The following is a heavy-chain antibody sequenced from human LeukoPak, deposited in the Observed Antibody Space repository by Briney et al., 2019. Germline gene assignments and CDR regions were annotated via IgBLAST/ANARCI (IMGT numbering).Heavy chain of an antibody. Sequence: RGSLRLSCVASGFTFSSYWMHWVRQDPRKGLVWVSRINGDGSNINYADSVRGRFTISRDNAKNTLYLQMNTLRVEDTAVYYCARDLMDYDVSTGLHHYYMDVWGQGTTVTVSS. CDR1: GFTFSSYW. CDR3: ARDLMDYDVSTGLHHYYMDV. J-gene: IGHJ6*02. V-gene: IGHV3-74*01. CDR2: INGDGSNI. D-gene: IGHD3-9*01.